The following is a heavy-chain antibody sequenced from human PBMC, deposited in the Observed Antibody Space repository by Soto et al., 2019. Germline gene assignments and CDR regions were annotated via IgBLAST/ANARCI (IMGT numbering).Heavy chain of an antibody. CDR1: GFTFSSYA. CDR2: ISYDGSNK. CDR3: ARDRATMVRGVILDY. J-gene: IGHJ4*02. V-gene: IGHV3-30-3*01. D-gene: IGHD3-10*01. Sequence: QVPLVESGGGVVQPGRSLRLSCAASGFTFSSYAMHWVRQAPGKGLEWVAVISYDGSNKYYADSVKGRFTISRDNSKNTLYLQMNSLRAEDTAVYYCARDRATMVRGVILDYWGQGTLVTVSS.